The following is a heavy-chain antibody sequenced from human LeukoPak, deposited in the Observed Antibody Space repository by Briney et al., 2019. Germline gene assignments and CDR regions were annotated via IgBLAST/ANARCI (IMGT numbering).Heavy chain of an antibody. CDR3: AKGRSGSYFDY. CDR1: GFTFDDYA. D-gene: IGHD1-26*01. CDR2: ISWNSGSI. J-gene: IGHJ4*02. V-gene: IGHV3-9*01. Sequence: PGGSLRLSCAASGFTFDDYAMHWVRQAPGKGLEWVSGISWNSGSIGYADSVKGRFTISRDNAKNSLYLQMNSLRAEDTALYYCAKGRSGSYFDYWGQGTLVIVSS.